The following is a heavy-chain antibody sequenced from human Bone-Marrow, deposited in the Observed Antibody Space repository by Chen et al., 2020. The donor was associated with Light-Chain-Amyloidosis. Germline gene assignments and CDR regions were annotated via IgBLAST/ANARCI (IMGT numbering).Heavy chain of an antibody. V-gene: IGHV3-20*04. D-gene: IGHD3-3*01. CDR2: INWDGGRT. J-gene: IGHJ2*01. CDR1: GCTVDDYG. CDR3: AREAGVGITYYFDL. Sequence: EVQLVESGGRVVRPGGSLRLSCSASGCTVDDYGMSWVRQAPGKGLEWVLGINWDGGRTGYADFVKGRFTISRDNAKNSLDLQMNTLSPEDTALYYCAREAGVGITYYFDLWGPGTLVTVSS.